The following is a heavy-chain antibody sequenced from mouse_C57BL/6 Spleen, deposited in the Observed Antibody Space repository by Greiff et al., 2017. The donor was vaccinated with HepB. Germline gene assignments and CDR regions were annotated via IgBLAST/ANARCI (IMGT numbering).Heavy chain of an antibody. CDR3: ARGTTVVGGDYAMDY. CDR2: ISNGGGST. V-gene: IGHV5-12*01. CDR1: GFTFSDYY. J-gene: IGHJ4*01. D-gene: IGHD1-1*01. Sequence: EVKLMESGGGLVQPGGSLKLSCAASGFTFSDYYMYWVRQTPEKRLEWVAYISNGGGSTYYPDTVKGRFTISRDNAKNTLYLRMSRLKSEDTAMEYCARGTTVVGGDYAMDYWGQGTTVTVSS.